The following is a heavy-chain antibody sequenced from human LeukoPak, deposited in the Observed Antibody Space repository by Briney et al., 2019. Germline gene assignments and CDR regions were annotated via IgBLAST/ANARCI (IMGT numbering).Heavy chain of an antibody. Sequence: PSETLSLTCTVSGGSISSSSYYWSWIRQPPGKGLEWIGEINHSGSTNYNPSLKSRVTISVDTSKNQFSLKLSSVTAADTAVYYCASITSAYCGGDCYPEYNWFDPWGQGTLVTVSS. D-gene: IGHD2-21*02. CDR1: GGSISSSSYY. J-gene: IGHJ5*02. V-gene: IGHV4-39*07. CDR3: ASITSAYCGGDCYPEYNWFDP. CDR2: INHSGST.